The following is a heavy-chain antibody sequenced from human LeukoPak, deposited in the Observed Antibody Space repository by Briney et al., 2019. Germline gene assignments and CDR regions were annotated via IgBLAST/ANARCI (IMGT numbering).Heavy chain of an antibody. V-gene: IGHV1-2*02. Sequence: ASVNVSCKASVYTFTGYYIHWVRQAPGQGLEWMGWINPNSGGTNYAQKFQGRVTMTRDTSSSTAYMELSRLRSDDTAVYYCARGIGVPAAMPFWGQGTLVTVSS. CDR1: VYTFTGYY. D-gene: IGHD2-2*01. CDR3: ARGIGVPAAMPF. CDR2: INPNSGGT. J-gene: IGHJ4*02.